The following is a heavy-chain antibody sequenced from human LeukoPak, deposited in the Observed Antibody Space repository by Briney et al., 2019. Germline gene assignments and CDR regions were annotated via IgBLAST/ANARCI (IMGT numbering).Heavy chain of an antibody. Sequence: GGSLRLSCAASGFTFSRYSMKWVRQAPGKGLEWVSSISRGRCYIYYADSVKGRFTPSRDNGKNSLYLQRNSLRAEDTAVYYCARDGPKYCSNGVCDAPVDPWGQGTLVTVSS. CDR1: GFTFSRYS. D-gene: IGHD2-8*01. CDR2: ISRGRCYI. J-gene: IGHJ5*02. V-gene: IGHV3-21*01. CDR3: ARDGPKYCSNGVCDAPVDP.